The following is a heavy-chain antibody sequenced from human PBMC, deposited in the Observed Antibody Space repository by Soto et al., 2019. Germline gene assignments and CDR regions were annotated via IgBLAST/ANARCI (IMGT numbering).Heavy chain of an antibody. CDR2: ISSSSSYI. D-gene: IGHD6-19*01. CDR3: ARAGFGDRRDWFAP. CDR1: GFTFSSCS. J-gene: IGHJ5*02. V-gene: IGHV3-21*01. Sequence: PGGSLRLSCAASGFTFSSCSMNWVRQAPGKGLEWVSSISSSSSYIYYADSVKGRFTISRDNAKNSLYLQMNSLRAEDTAVYYCARAGFGDRRDWFAPWTRGTLDPVSS.